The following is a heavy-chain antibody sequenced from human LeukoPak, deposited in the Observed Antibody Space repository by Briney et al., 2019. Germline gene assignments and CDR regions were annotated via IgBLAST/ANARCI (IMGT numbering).Heavy chain of an antibody. J-gene: IGHJ3*02. Sequence: PSETLSLTCTVSGGSIRSYYWSWIRQPPGKGLKWIGYIYYSGSTNYNPSLKSRVTISVDTSKNQFSLKLSSVTAADTAVYYCARRWFGELYAFDIWGQGTMVTVSS. D-gene: IGHD3-10*01. CDR1: GGSIRSYY. CDR2: IYYSGST. CDR3: ARRWFGELYAFDI. V-gene: IGHV4-59*08.